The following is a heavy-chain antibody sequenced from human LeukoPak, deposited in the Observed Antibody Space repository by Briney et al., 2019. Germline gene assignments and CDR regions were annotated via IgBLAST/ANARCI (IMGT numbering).Heavy chain of an antibody. CDR2: ISAYNGNT. D-gene: IGHD3-10*01. V-gene: IGHV1-18*01. Sequence: PGESLKISCKGSGYSFTSYGISWVRQAPGQGLEWMGWISAYNGNTNYAQKLQGRVTMTTDTSTSTAYMELRSLRSDDTAVYYCARESITMVRGVIYNWFDPWGQGTLVTVSS. CDR1: GYSFTSYG. CDR3: ARESITMVRGVIYNWFDP. J-gene: IGHJ5*02.